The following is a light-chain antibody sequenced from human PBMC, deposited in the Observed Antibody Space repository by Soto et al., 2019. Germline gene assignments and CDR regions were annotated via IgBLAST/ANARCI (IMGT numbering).Light chain of an antibody. Sequence: QSALTQPPSASGSPGQSVTISCTGTSSDVGGYNYVSWYQQHPGKAPKLMIYEVSKRPSGVPDRFSGSKSGTSASLAITGLQAEDEADYYCQSYDSSLSGSVFGGRTKLTVL. CDR3: QSYDSSLSGSV. V-gene: IGLV2-8*01. CDR2: EVS. CDR1: SSDVGGYNY. J-gene: IGLJ2*01.